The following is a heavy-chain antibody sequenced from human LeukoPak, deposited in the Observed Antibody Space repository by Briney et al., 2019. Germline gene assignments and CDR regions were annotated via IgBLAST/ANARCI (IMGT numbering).Heavy chain of an antibody. V-gene: IGHV3-7*01. D-gene: IGHD6-6*01. CDR2: IKQDGSEK. Sequence: GGSLRLSCAASGFTSSSYWMSWVRQAPGKGLEWVANIKQDGSEKYYVDSVKGRFTISRDNAKNSLYLQMNSLRAEDTAVYYCARGYSSSDYYHYYGMDVWGQGTTVTVSS. CDR3: ARGYSSSDYYHYYGMDV. CDR1: GFTSSSYW. J-gene: IGHJ6*02.